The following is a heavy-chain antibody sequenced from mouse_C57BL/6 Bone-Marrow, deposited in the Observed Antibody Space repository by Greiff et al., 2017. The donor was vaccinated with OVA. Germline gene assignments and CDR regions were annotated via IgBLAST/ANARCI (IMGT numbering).Heavy chain of an antibody. CDR3: ARIEGITTVVDY. J-gene: IGHJ2*01. CDR2: IWWNDNK. D-gene: IGHD1-1*01. Sequence: QVTLKVSGPGILQPSQTLSLTCSFSGFSLRTSGMGVGWIHQPSGNGLEWLAHIWWNDNKYYNTALKSRLTISKDTSNNQVFLKIASVDTADTATYYCARIEGITTVVDYWGQGTTLTVSS. V-gene: IGHV8-11*01. CDR1: GFSLRTSGMG.